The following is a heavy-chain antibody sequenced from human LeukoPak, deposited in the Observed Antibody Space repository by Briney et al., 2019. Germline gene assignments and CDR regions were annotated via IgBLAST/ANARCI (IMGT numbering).Heavy chain of an antibody. V-gene: IGHV1-2*02. J-gene: IGHJ4*02. CDR2: INPNSGDT. D-gene: IGHD3-22*01. Sequence: GASVKVSCKASGYIFTGYYIHWVRQAPGQGLEWMGWINPNSGDTKYAQKFQGRVTMTRDTSISTAYMELSRLRSDDTAVYYCARVESGYYDSSGYPDYWGQGTLVTVSS. CDR1: GYIFTGYY. CDR3: ARVESGYYDSSGYPDY.